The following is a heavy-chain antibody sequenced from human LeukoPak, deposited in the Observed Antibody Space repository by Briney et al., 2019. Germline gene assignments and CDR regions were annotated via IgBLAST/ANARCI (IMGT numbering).Heavy chain of an antibody. J-gene: IGHJ4*02. CDR3: VVISSRAHC. CDR2: ISFDGTDK. D-gene: IGHD2-21*01. Sequence: GGSLRLSCAASGFTFRTHGINWVRQTPDKGLEWVAFISFDGTDKYYADSVKGRFTISRDNSKVTLYLQMNNMKDEDTAIYYGVVISSRAHCWGQGTLVTVSS. CDR1: GFTFRTHG. V-gene: IGHV3-30*02.